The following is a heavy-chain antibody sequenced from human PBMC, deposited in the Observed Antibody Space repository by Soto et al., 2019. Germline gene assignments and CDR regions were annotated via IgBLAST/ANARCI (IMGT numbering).Heavy chain of an antibody. V-gene: IGHV4-59*01. CDR1: GGSISSYY. CDR3: ARSQANYDFWSGYSYYYYYYMDV. CDR2: IYYSGST. D-gene: IGHD3-3*01. Sequence: SETLSLTCTVSGGSISSYYWSWIRQPPGKVLEWIRYIYYSGSTNYNPSLKSRVTISVDTSKNQFSLKLSSVTAADTAVYYCARSQANYDFWSGYSYYYYYYMDVWGKGTTVTFSS. J-gene: IGHJ6*03.